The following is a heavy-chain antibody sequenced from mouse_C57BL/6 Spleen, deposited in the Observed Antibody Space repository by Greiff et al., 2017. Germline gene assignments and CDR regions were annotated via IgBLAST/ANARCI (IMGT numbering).Heavy chain of an antibody. CDR2: IWSGGST. V-gene: IGHV2-4*01. CDR1: GFSLTSYG. D-gene: IGHD1-1*02. Sequence: QVQLKQSGPGLVQPSQSLSITCTVSGFSLTSYGVHWVRQPPGKGLEWLGVIWSGGSTDYNAAFISRRSISKDNSKSQVFFKMNSLQADDTAIYYCAKWDMGYFDVWGTGTTVTVSS. CDR3: AKWDMGYFDV. J-gene: IGHJ1*03.